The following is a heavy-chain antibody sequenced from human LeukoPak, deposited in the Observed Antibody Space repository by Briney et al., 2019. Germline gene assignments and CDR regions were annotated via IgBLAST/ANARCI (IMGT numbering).Heavy chain of an antibody. V-gene: IGHV3-23*01. CDR3: AKKPAGFDP. CDR2: ISASGDDT. J-gene: IGHJ5*02. CDR1: RFSFSTYP. D-gene: IGHD1-14*01. Sequence: PGGSLRLSCAASRFSFSTYPMGWVRQAPGKGLEWVSGISASGDDTFHADPVKGRFTISRDNSKNTLYLQMNSLRAEDTAIYYCAKKPAGFDPWGQGTLVTVSS.